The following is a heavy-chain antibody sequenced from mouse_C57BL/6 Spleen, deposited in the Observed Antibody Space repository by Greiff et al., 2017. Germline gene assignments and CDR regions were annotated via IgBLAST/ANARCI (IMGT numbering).Heavy chain of an antibody. CDR2: IYPGAGDT. CDR3: ARSSSGSGGFAY. Sequence: QVQLQQSGAELVKPGASVKISCKASGYAFSSYWMNWVKQRPGKGLEGIGQIYPGAGDTNYNGKFKGKATLTADKSSSTASMQLSSLTSEDSAVYFCARSSSGSGGFAYWGQGTLVTVSA. CDR1: GYAFSSYW. D-gene: IGHD3-2*02. J-gene: IGHJ3*01. V-gene: IGHV1-80*01.